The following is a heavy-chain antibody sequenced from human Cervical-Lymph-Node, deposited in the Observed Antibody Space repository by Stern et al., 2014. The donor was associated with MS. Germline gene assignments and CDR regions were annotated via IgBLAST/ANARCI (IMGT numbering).Heavy chain of an antibody. V-gene: IGHV1-58*01. Sequence: QLVASGPEVKKPGTSVKVSCKASGFTFTSSAVQWVRQARGQRLVGIGWIVVGSGNPNYAQKFQERVTITRDMSTSTAYMELSSLRSEDTAVYYCAAAPLSFDYWGQGTLVTVSS. J-gene: IGHJ4*02. CDR2: IVVGSGNP. CDR1: GFTFTSSA. CDR3: AAAPLSFDY. D-gene: IGHD3-16*01.